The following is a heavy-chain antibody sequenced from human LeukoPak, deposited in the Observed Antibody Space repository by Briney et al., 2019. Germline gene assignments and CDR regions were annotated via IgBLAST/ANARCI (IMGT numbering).Heavy chain of an antibody. J-gene: IGHJ6*03. CDR1: GYTFTSYD. CDR3: ARGRGYYYYYYYMDV. Sequence: ASVKVSCEASGYTFTSYDINWVRQATGQGLEWMGWMNPNSGNAGYAQKFQGRVTMTRNTSISTAYMELSRLRSEDTAVYYCARGRGYYYYYYYMDVWGKGTTVTVSS. CDR2: MNPNSGNA. V-gene: IGHV1-8*01. D-gene: IGHD6-25*01.